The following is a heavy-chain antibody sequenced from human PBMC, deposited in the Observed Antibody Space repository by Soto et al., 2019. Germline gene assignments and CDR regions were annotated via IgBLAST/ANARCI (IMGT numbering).Heavy chain of an antibody. CDR1: GGSISSGGYY. Sequence: SETLSLTCTVSGGSISSGGYYWSWIRQHPGKGLEWIGYIYYSGSTYYNPSLKSRVTISVDTSKNQFSLKLSSVTAADTAVYYCGREGSYSAFDIWGQGTMVTVSS. J-gene: IGHJ3*02. CDR2: IYYSGST. D-gene: IGHD1-26*01. CDR3: GREGSYSAFDI. V-gene: IGHV4-31*03.